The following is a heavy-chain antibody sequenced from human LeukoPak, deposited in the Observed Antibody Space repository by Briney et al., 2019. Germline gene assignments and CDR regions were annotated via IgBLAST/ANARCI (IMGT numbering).Heavy chain of an antibody. CDR2: IYHSVST. CDR3: ARGTYYDFWSGYSGSRFDY. J-gene: IGHJ4*02. V-gene: IGHV4-38-2*02. CDR1: GYSISSGYY. Sequence: SETLSLTCTVSGYSISSGYYWGWIRQPPGKGLEWVGSIYHSVSTYCNPSLKSRVTISVDTSKNQFSLKLSSVTAADTAVYYCARGTYYDFWSGYSGSRFDYWGQGTLVTVYS. D-gene: IGHD3-3*01.